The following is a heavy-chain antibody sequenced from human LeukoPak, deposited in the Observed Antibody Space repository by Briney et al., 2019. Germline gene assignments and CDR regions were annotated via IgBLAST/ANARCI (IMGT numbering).Heavy chain of an antibody. CDR3: ASLPVGDWFDP. D-gene: IGHD2-8*02. Sequence: SETLSLTCAVSGSSISRGYYWGWIRQPPGKGLEWIGSIYHSGSTYYNPSLKSRVTISVDTSKNQFSLKLSSVTAADTAVYYCASLPVGDWFDPWGQGTLVTVSS. CDR2: IYHSGST. J-gene: IGHJ5*02. CDR1: GSSISRGYY. V-gene: IGHV4-38-2*01.